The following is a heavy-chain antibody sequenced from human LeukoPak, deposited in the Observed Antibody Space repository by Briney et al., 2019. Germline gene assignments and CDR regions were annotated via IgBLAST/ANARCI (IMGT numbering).Heavy chain of an antibody. J-gene: IGHJ4*02. V-gene: IGHV3-74*01. CDR2: IDNEGSST. CDR3: ATGSGLWSPDW. CDR1: GFTFSSYR. D-gene: IGHD5-18*01. Sequence: VGSRRVSVAASGFTFSSYRMHCVGQVPGKRLVWVSRIDNEGSSTSYADSVKGRFTISRDNAKNRLYVQMNSLRVEDTAVYYCATGSGLWSPDWWGQGTLVTVSS.